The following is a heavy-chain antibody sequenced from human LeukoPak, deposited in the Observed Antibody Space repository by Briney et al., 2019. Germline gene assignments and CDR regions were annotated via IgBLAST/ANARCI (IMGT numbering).Heavy chain of an antibody. CDR3: AKDRGYSGYDFDY. V-gene: IGHV3-23*01. Sequence: GGSLRLSCAASGFTFSSYAMSWVRQAPGKGLEWVSTISGGGGSAYYADSVKGRFTISRDSSKNTLYLQMNSLRAEDMAVYYCAKDRGYSGYDFDYWGQGTLVTVSS. D-gene: IGHD5-12*01. CDR2: ISGGGGSA. CDR1: GFTFSSYA. J-gene: IGHJ4*02.